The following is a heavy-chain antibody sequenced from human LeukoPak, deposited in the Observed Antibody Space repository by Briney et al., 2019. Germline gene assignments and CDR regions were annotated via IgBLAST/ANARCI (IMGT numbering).Heavy chain of an antibody. CDR3: ARFYANYFDP. J-gene: IGHJ5*02. CDR1: GGSVSSGTYY. V-gene: IGHV4-61*02. CDR2: IYSSGST. D-gene: IGHD4/OR15-4a*01. Sequence: SQTLSLTCSVSGGSVSSGTYYWSWIRQPAGKGLEWIGRIYSSGSTDYNASPKSRVTISVDTSKNQFSLKLSSVTAADTAVYYCARFYANYFDPWGQGTRVTVSS.